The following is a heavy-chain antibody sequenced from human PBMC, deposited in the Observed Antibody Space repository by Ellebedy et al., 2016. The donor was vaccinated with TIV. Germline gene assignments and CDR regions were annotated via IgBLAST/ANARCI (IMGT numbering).Heavy chain of an antibody. CDR2: IYSGGST. V-gene: IGHV3-66*01. D-gene: IGHD2-21*01. J-gene: IGHJ6*02. Sequence: GGSLRLSCTASGFSVSNNYLTWVRQAPGKGLEWVSLIYSGGSTYYADSVKGRFTISRDNSKNTLYLQMNNLRSEDTAVYYCARERRFCGNECFLYYYYGMYVWGQGTAVTVSS. CDR3: ARERRFCGNECFLYYYYGMYV. CDR1: GFSVSNNY.